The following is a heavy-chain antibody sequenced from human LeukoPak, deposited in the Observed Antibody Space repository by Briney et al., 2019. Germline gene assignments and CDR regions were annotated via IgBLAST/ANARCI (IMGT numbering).Heavy chain of an antibody. V-gene: IGHV1-8*03. J-gene: IGHJ6*03. CDR3: ARGPEPYSSSWYNNYYYMDV. CDR2: MNPNSGNT. CDR1: GYTFTSYD. D-gene: IGHD6-13*01. Sequence: ASVKVSCKASGYTFTSYDINWVRQATGQGLEWMGWMNPNSGNTGYAQKFQGRVTITRNTSISTAYMELSSLRSEDTAVYYCARGPEPYSSSWYNNYYYMDVWGKGTTVTVSS.